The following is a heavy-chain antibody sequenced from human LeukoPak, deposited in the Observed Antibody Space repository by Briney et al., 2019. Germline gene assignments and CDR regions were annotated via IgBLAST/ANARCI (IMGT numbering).Heavy chain of an antibody. CDR2: IYYSGST. J-gene: IGHJ3*02. V-gene: IGHV4-59*01. Sequence: SETLSLTCTASGGSLSSYYWSWTRQPPGKGLEWIGYIYYSGSTNYNPSLKSRVTISVDTSKNQFSLKLSSVTAADTAVYYCARDLDYVWGSYRSPYAFDIWGQGTMVTVSS. D-gene: IGHD3-16*02. CDR1: GGSLSSYY. CDR3: ARDLDYVWGSYRSPYAFDI.